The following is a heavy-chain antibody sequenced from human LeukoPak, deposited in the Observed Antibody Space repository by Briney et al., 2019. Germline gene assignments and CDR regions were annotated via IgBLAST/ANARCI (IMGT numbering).Heavy chain of an antibody. CDR3: TTARSGWHLHFDY. Sequence: PGGSLRLSCAASGFTFSNAWMSWVRQAPGKGLEWVGRIKSKTDGGTTDYAAPVKGRFTISRDDSKNTLYLQMNSLKTEDTAVYYCTTARSGWHLHFDYWGQGTLVTVSS. CDR1: GFTFSNAW. D-gene: IGHD6-19*01. J-gene: IGHJ4*02. CDR2: IKSKTDGGTT. V-gene: IGHV3-15*01.